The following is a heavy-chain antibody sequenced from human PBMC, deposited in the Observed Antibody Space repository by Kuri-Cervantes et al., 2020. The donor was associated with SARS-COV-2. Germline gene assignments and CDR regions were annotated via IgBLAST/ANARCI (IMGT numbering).Heavy chain of an antibody. D-gene: IGHD3-22*01. CDR1: GFTFSSYS. CDR3: ATVSDYYDSSGYFRDFDY. Sequence: GESLKISCAASGFTFSSYSMNWVRPAPGKGLEWVSSISSSSSYIYYADSVKGRFTISRDNAKNSLYLQMNSLRAEDTAVYYCATVSDYYDSSGYFRDFDYWGQGTLVTVSS. J-gene: IGHJ4*02. V-gene: IGHV3-21*01. CDR2: ISSSSSYI.